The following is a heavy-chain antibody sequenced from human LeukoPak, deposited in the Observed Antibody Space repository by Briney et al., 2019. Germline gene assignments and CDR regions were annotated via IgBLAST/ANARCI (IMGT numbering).Heavy chain of an antibody. Sequence: GGSLRLSCVASGFTFSNYAMSWVRQAPGKGLEWVSAISHSGDSTYYADSVKGRFTISRDNSKNTLYLQMNSLRAEDTAVYYCARYSSSWYVDYWGQGTLVTVSS. V-gene: IGHV3-23*01. J-gene: IGHJ4*02. CDR3: ARYSSSWYVDY. D-gene: IGHD6-13*01. CDR1: GFTFSNYA. CDR2: ISHSGDST.